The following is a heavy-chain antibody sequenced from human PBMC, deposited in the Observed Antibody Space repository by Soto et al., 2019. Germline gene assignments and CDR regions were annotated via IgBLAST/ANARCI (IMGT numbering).Heavy chain of an antibody. V-gene: IGHV3-33*01. J-gene: IGHJ2*01. D-gene: IGHD1-1*01. CDR1: AFVYNTYA. CDR3: VRGIPFQYSNNWLHWYFDL. Sequence: VQLVESGGGVVQPGMSLRLSCAASAFVYNTYAMHWVRLSPGKGLEWVALIWNDGSKKYYVDSVKGRFTISRDNSQNTLSLQIDSLRGEDTAVYVCVRGIPFQYSNNWLHWYFDLWGRGTLVTVSS. CDR2: IWNDGSKK.